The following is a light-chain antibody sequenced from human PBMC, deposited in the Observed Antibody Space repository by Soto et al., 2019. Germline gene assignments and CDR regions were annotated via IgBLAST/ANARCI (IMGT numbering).Light chain of an antibody. V-gene: IGLV1-40*01. CDR1: LSNVAKND. CDR2: GSR. CDR3: QSYDSSLSASDWV. Sequence: QSVLTQPPSVSAAPGQKVTISCSGSLSNVAKNDVSWYQHLPGTAPKLLIYGSRDRPSGVPDRFSGSKSATSASLAITGLQAEDEADYYCQSYDSSLSASDWVFGGGTKLTVL. J-gene: IGLJ3*02.